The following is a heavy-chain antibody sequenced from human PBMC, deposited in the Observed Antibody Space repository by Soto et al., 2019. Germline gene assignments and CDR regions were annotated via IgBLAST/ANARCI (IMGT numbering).Heavy chain of an antibody. J-gene: IGHJ6*02. CDR2: ISYEGSKK. CDR3: AKVGSYYYGMEV. Sequence: QVQLVESGGGVVQPGRSLRRSCAASGFTFSSYGMHWVRQAPGKGMEWVAVISYEGSKKYYADSVKGRFTISRDSSKNTLYLPMNSLRAEDTAVYYCAKVGSYYYGMEVWGQGTTDTVSS. D-gene: IGHD1-26*01. V-gene: IGHV3-30*18. CDR1: GFTFSSYG.